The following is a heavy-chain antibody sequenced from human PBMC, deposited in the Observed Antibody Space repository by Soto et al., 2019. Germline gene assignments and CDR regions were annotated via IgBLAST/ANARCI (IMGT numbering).Heavy chain of an antibody. V-gene: IGHV1-18*01. CDR1: GYTFTTYD. CDR2: ISTYNGNT. CDR3: ARDPYHVRMVNAPSLYGMDV. J-gene: IGHJ6*02. Sequence: QVQLVQSGAEVKKPGASVKVSCKASGYTFTTYDISWVRQAPGQGLEWMGRISTYNGNTNYPQSLQGRLTMTTDTSTTTAYMELRSLRSDDTAVYYCARDPYHVRMVNAPSLYGMDVWGQGTTVTVSS. D-gene: IGHD2-8*01.